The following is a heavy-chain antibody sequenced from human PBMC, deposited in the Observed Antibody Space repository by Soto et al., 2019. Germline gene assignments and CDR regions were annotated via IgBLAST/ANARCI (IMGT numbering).Heavy chain of an antibody. CDR3: AGERQLRGLDYYYYMDV. D-gene: IGHD5-12*01. V-gene: IGHV4-39*01. J-gene: IGHJ6*03. CDR1: GGSISSSSYY. CDR2: IYYSGST. Sequence: SETLSLTCTVSGGSISSSSYYWGWIRQPPGKGLEWIGSIYYSGSTYYNPSLKSRVTISVDTSKNQFSLKLSSVTAADTAVYYCAGERQLRGLDYYYYMDVWGKGTTVTVSS.